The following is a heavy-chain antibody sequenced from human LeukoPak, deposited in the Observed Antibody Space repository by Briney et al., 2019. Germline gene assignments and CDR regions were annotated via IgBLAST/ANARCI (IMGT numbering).Heavy chain of an antibody. CDR1: GYTFTGYY. V-gene: IGHV1-2*02. Sequence: ASVKVSCMASGYTFTGYYMHWVRQAPGQGLEWMGWINPNSGGTNYAQKFQGRVTMTRDTSISTAYMELSRLRSDDTAVYYCARGLGYCSSTSCPSGYWGQGTLVTVSS. CDR3: ARGLGYCSSTSCPSGY. D-gene: IGHD2-2*01. CDR2: INPNSGGT. J-gene: IGHJ4*02.